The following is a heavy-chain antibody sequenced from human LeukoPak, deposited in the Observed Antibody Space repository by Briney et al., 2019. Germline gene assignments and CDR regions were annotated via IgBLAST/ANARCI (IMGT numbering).Heavy chain of an antibody. V-gene: IGHV1-2*02. CDR2: INPNSGGT. CDR3: ARDGGSGSYYNVDY. Sequence: ASVKVSCKASGYTFTGYYMHWVRQAPGQGLEWMGWINPNSGGTNYAQKFQGRVTMTRDTSISTAYMELSRLRSDDTAVYYCARDGGSGSYYNVDYWGQGTLVTVSS. CDR1: GYTFTGYY. D-gene: IGHD3-10*01. J-gene: IGHJ4*02.